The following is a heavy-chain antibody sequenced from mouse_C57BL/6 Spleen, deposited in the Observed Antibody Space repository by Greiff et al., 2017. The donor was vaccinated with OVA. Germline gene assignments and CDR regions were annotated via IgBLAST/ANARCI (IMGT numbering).Heavy chain of an antibody. CDR1: GYAFSSYW. Sequence: QVQLQQSGAELVKPGASVKISCKASGYAFSSYWMNWVKQRPGKGLEWIGQIYPGDGDTNYNGKFKGKATLTADKSSSTAYMQLSSLTSEDSAVYFCARGDGRGPHWYFDVWGTGATVTVSS. CDR3: ARGDGRGPHWYFDV. D-gene: IGHD1-1*01. J-gene: IGHJ1*03. V-gene: IGHV1-80*01. CDR2: IYPGDGDT.